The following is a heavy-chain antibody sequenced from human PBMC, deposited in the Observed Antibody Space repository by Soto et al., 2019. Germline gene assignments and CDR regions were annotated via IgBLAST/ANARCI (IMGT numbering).Heavy chain of an antibody. Sequence: QVQLQESGPGLVKPSGTLSLTCAVSGGSISSDDWWTWVRQTPGKGLEWIGEIYHSGTTNYNLSLMRRVTIAVDKAKSQFSLRLDSVTAADTAVYYCARSDCYGVCRGKWLDPWGQGILVTVSS. CDR1: GGSISSDDW. V-gene: IGHV4-4*02. CDR3: ARSDCYGVCRGKWLDP. CDR2: IYHSGTT. D-gene: IGHD2-21*02. J-gene: IGHJ5*02.